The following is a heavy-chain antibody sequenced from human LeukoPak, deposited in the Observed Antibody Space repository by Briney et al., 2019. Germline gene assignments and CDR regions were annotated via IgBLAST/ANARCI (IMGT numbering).Heavy chain of an antibody. CDR2: IGSSISHT. CDR1: GFTFSNYY. CDR3: APRRSTGSFDY. Sequence: GGSLRLSCAASGFTFSNYYMTWIRQAPGKGLEWVSYIGSSISHTNYADSVKGRFTISRDNAKNSLYLQMNSLRAEDTAVYYCAPRRSTGSFDYWGQGTLVTVSS. V-gene: IGHV3-11*06. D-gene: IGHD6-13*01. J-gene: IGHJ4*02.